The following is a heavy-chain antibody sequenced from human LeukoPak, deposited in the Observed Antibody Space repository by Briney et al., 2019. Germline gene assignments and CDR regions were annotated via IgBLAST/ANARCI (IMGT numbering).Heavy chain of an antibody. CDR1: GGSISNYY. CDR2: IYYSGST. J-gene: IGHJ4*02. Sequence: PSETLSLTCTVSGGSISNYYWSWIRQPPGKGLEWIGYIYYSGSTNYNPFLKSRVTISVDTSKNQFSLKLSSVTAADTAVYYCAREGGYSGFDYWGQGTLVTVSS. V-gene: IGHV4-59*01. D-gene: IGHD2-15*01. CDR3: AREGGYSGFDY.